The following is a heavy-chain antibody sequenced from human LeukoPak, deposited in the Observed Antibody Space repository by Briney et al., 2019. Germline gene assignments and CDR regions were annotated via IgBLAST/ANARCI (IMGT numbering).Heavy chain of an antibody. V-gene: IGHV3-23*01. D-gene: IGHD6-13*01. CDR3: AKDPAPFSSSWYYFDY. Sequence: GGSLRLSCAASGFTFSSYAMSWVRQAPGKGLEWVSAISGSGGSTYYADSVKGRFTISRDNSKNTLYLQMNSLRAEDTALYYCAKDPAPFSSSWYYFDYWGQGTLVTVSS. CDR1: GFTFSSYA. CDR2: ISGSGGST. J-gene: IGHJ4*02.